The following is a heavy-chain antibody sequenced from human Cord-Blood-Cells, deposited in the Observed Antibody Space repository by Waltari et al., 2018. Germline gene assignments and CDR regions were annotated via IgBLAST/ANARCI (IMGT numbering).Heavy chain of an antibody. CDR1: GYTCLRSY. CDR3: ARASITGEDAFDI. D-gene: IGHD7-27*01. CDR2: INPNGGGT. V-gene: IGHV1-2*02. Sequence: QVQLVQSGAEVKKPGASVKVSCKASGYTCLRSYLQWLRQAPGQGLEWMGWINPNGGGTNYAQKFQGGVTMTRDTSISTAYMELSRLRSDDTAVYYCARASITGEDAFDIWGQGTMVTVSS. J-gene: IGHJ3*02.